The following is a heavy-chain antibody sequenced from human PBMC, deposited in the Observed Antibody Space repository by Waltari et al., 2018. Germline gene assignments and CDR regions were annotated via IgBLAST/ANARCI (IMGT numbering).Heavy chain of an antibody. J-gene: IGHJ4*02. CDR1: GDSMSSTDC. CDR2: VRGDGNT. V-gene: IGHV4-4*02. D-gene: IGHD2-15*01. CDR3: ARDRGRGLYLDS. Sequence: QLQLQESGPGLVKPSGNLSLRCAVSGDSMSSTDCWSWVRQPPGKGLEWVGQVRGDGNTNYNPSFASRITISLDTYNKQFSLRVTSATAADTAIYYCARDRGRGLYLDSWGPGTLVTVSP.